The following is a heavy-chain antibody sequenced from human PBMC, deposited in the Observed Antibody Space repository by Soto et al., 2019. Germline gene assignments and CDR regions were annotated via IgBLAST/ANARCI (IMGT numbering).Heavy chain of an antibody. CDR1: GGSISGHA. V-gene: IGHV4-4*07. D-gene: IGHD5-12*01. CDR3: VRGRSYSVYDF. CDR2: IYPSGST. J-gene: IGHJ4*02. Sequence: SETLSLTCTVSGGSISGHAWIWVRQTAGRGLEWIGHIYPSGSTSYNPSLRSRVTMSLDTSNNQIFLNLTSVTAADTAVFYCVRGRSYSVYDFWGPGTLGTFSS.